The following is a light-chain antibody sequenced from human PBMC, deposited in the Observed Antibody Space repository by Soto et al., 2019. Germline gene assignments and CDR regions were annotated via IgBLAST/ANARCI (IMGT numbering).Light chain of an antibody. V-gene: IGKV3-11*01. CDR3: QQRSNGFT. CDR2: DAS. J-gene: IGKJ3*01. CDR1: QSVSSY. Sequence: EIVLTQSPATLSLSPGERATLSCRASQSVSSYLAWYQQKPGQAPRLLIYDASNRATGIPARFSGSGSGTDFTLTISSLEPEDFAVYYCQQRSNGFTFGHGTKVDIK.